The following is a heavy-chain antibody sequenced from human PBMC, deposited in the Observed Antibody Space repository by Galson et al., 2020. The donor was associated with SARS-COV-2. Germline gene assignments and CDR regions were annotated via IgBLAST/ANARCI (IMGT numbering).Heavy chain of an antibody. Sequence: AGGSLRLSCRASGLTLADAWMHWVRQAPGKGLEWVGRVKSRIVGGTRDYAAPVSGRFTILRDESENTLYLQMNSLKTEDSGVYYCHWDAHWGQGTPVTVSS. CDR3: HWDAH. CDR1: GLTLADAW. D-gene: IGHD7-27*01. CDR2: VKSRIVGGTR. J-gene: IGHJ4*02. V-gene: IGHV3-15*05.